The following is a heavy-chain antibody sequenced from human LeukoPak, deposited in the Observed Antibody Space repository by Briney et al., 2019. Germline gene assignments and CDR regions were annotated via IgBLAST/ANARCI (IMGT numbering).Heavy chain of an antibody. CDR3: ARVPSGSGSYLWWFDP. J-gene: IGHJ5*02. Sequence: GGSLRLSCAASGFTFSVHAMNWVRQASGKGLEWVSSISDTGRFTMYADSVKGRFTISRDNVRNSLYLQMNSLRADDTAVYFCARVPSGSGSYLWWFDPWGQGTLVTVSS. V-gene: IGHV3-21*01. D-gene: IGHD3-10*01. CDR2: ISDTGRFT. CDR1: GFTFSVHA.